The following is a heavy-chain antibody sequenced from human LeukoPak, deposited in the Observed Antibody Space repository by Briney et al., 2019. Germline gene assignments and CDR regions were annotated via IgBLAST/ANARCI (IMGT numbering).Heavy chain of an antibody. J-gene: IGHJ4*02. V-gene: IGHV1-46*01. CDR2: IYPSDSST. Sequence: ASVKVSFKASGYSFTSNYIHWVRQAPGQGLEWMGMIYPSDSSTSYAQKFQGRVTVTRDTSTSTVHMELSGLRSEDTAVYYCARDQEAFDYWGQGTLVTVSS. CDR1: GYSFTSNY. CDR3: ARDQEAFDY.